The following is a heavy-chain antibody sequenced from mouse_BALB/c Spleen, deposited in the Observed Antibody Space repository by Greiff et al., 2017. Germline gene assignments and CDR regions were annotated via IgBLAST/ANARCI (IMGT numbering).Heavy chain of an antibody. Sequence: VQLQQSGAELVKPGASVKLSCKASGYTFTSYWMHWVKQRPGQGLEWIGEINPSNGRTNYNEKFKSKATLTVDKSSSTAYMQLSSLTSEDSAVYYCARGDRYFDVWGAGTTVTVSS. V-gene: IGHV1S81*02. CDR3: ARGDRYFDV. CDR2: INPSNGRT. J-gene: IGHJ1*01. CDR1: GYTFTSYW.